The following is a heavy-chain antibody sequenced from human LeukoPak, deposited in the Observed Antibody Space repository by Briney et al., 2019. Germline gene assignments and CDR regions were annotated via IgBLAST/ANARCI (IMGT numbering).Heavy chain of an antibody. V-gene: IGHV3-21*01. D-gene: IGHD3-22*01. CDR1: GFTFSSYS. CDR2: ISSSSSYI. Sequence: AGGSLRLSCAASGFTFSSYSMNWARKAPGKGLEWVSSISSSSSYIYYADSVKGRFTISRDNAKNSLYLQMNSLRAEDTAVYYCARDPGSGYFDYWGQGTLVTVSS. J-gene: IGHJ4*02. CDR3: ARDPGSGYFDY.